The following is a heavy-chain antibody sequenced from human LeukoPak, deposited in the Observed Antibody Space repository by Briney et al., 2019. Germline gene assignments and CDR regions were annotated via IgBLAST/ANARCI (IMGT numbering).Heavy chain of an antibody. CDR3: ARQTVDFDY. V-gene: IGHV3-48*01. CDR1: GFTFSSYS. J-gene: IGHJ4*02. CDR2: ISSSSSTI. Sequence: GGSLRLSCAASGFTFSSYSMNWVRQAPGKGLEWVSYISSSSSTIYYAGSVKGRFTISRDNAKNSLYLQMNSLRAEDTAVYYCARQTVDFDYWGQGTLVTVSS.